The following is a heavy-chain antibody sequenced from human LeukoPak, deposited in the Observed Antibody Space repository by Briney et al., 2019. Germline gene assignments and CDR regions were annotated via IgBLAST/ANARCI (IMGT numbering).Heavy chain of an antibody. D-gene: IGHD1-26*01. CDR2: ITSSGITI. CDR1: GFTLSSYE. J-gene: IGHJ3*02. CDR3: ARETNGGTYYNAFDI. V-gene: IGHV3-48*03. Sequence: GGSLRLSCAASGFTLSSYEMNWVRQAPGKGLEWVSYITSSGITIYYADSVKGRFTISRDNAKNSLYLQMNSLRAEDTAVYYCARETNGGTYYNAFDIWGQGTMVTVSS.